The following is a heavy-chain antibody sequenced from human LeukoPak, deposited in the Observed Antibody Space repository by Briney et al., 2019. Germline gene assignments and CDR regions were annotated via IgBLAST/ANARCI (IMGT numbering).Heavy chain of an antibody. CDR2: INPSGDYT. V-gene: IGHV1-46*01. D-gene: IGHD4-11*01. Sequence: ASVKVSCKASGCTFSSYCLHWVRQAPGQGLEWMGIINPSGDYTRYAQKFQGRVTMTRDTSTSTVYMELSSLRSEDTAVYYCASPNPDTTVPPARPTSYYYYYGMDVWGQGTTVTVSS. CDR3: ASPNPDTTVPPARPTSYYYYYGMDV. J-gene: IGHJ6*02. CDR1: GCTFSSYC.